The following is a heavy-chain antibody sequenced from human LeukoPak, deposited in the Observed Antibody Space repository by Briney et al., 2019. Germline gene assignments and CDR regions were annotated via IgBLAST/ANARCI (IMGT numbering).Heavy chain of an antibody. V-gene: IGHV3-43*01. CDR3: AKELDTMFFDY. CDR1: GFNFDRYT. Sequence: GSLRLSCATSGFNFDRYTIHWDRQAPGKGLEWVSLAGWAGGTTFYSDSVRGRFTISRDSGRKSVYLQMNSLTTDDTAFYFCAKELDTMFFDYWGQGALVTVSS. J-gene: IGHJ4*02. CDR2: AGWAGGTT. D-gene: IGHD3-10*02.